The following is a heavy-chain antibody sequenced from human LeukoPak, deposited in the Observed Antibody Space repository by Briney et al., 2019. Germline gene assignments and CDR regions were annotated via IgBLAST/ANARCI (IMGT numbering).Heavy chain of an antibody. D-gene: IGHD6-13*01. J-gene: IGHJ5*02. V-gene: IGHV1-18*01. CDR3: ARDNSGLAAAGPGWFDP. CDR2: ISAYNGNT. Sequence: GASVKVSCKASGYTFTSYGISWVRQAPGQGLEWMGWISAYNGNTNYAQKLQGRVTMATDTSTSTAYMELRSLRSDDTAVYYCARDNSGLAAAGPGWFDPWGQGTLVTVSS. CDR1: GYTFTSYG.